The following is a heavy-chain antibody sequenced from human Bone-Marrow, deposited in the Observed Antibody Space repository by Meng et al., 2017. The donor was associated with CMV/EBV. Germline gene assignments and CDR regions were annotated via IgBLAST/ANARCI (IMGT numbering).Heavy chain of an antibody. V-gene: IGHV3-30*04. D-gene: IGHD1-7*01. CDR2: ISYDGSNK. J-gene: IGHJ6*02. Sequence: SCVAPGFTFSTYAMTWVRQPPGKGLEWVAVISYDGSNKYYADSVKGRFTISRDNSKNTLYLQMNSLRGEDTAVYYCARDAITGTTRDYYGMDVWGQGTTFTVSS. CDR3: ARDAITGTTRDYYGMDV. CDR1: GFTFSTYA.